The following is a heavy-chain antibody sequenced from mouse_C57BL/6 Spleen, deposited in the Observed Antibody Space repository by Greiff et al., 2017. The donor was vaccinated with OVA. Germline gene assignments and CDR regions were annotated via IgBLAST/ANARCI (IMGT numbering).Heavy chain of an antibody. CDR1: GYTFTDYY. CDR3: ARRDYDYFDY. CDR2: INPNNGGT. D-gene: IGHD2-4*01. V-gene: IGHV1-26*01. J-gene: IGHJ2*01. Sequence: VQLQQSGPELVKPGASVKISCKASGYTFTDYYMNWVKQSHGKSLEWIGDINPNNGGTSYNQKFKGKATLTVDKSSSTAYKELRSLTSEDSAVYYCARRDYDYFDYWGQGTTLTVSS.